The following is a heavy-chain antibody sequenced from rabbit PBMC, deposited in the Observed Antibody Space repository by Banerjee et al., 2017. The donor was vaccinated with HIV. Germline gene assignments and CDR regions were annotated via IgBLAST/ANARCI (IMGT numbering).Heavy chain of an antibody. CDR1: GFSFSSSDW. Sequence: QSLEESGGDLVKPGASLTLTCTGSGFSFSSSDWIFWVRQAPGKGVEWIACIYAGSSGSTYYASWAKGRFTISKTSSATVTLQMTSLTAADTATYFCARGITRTTLWGPGTLVTVS. V-gene: IGHV1S40*01. D-gene: IGHD1-1*01. J-gene: IGHJ4*01. CDR2: IYAGSSGST. CDR3: ARGITRTTL.